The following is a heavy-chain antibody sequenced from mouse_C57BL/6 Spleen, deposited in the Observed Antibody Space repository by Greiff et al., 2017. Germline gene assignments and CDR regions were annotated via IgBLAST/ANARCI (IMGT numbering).Heavy chain of an antibody. V-gene: IGHV1-64*01. Sequence: QVQLQQPGAELVKPGASVKLSCKASGYTFTSYWMHWVKQRPGQGLEWIGMIHPNSGSTNYNEKFKSKATLTVDNSSSTAYMQLSSLTSEDSAVYYCAREGYDGFAYWGQGTLVTVSA. CDR1: GYTFTSYW. CDR2: IHPNSGST. D-gene: IGHD2-2*01. J-gene: IGHJ3*01. CDR3: AREGYDGFAY.